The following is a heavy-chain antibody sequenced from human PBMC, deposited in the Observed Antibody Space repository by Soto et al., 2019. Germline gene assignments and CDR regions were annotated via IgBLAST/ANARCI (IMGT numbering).Heavy chain of an antibody. J-gene: IGHJ6*02. Sequence: SETLSLTCTVSGGSTSSDNYWSWIRQPPGKGLEWIGHIYYSGNTDYNPSLKSRLAISIDTSKNQFSLKLNSVTAADTAVYFCARVPSPFDFYYAMDVWGQGTTVTVSS. CDR2: IYYSGNT. V-gene: IGHV4-30-4*02. CDR3: ARVPSPFDFYYAMDV. CDR1: GGSTSSDNY. D-gene: IGHD3-16*01.